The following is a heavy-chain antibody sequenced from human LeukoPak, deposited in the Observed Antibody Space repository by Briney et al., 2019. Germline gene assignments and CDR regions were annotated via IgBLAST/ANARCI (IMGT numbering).Heavy chain of an antibody. D-gene: IGHD3-22*01. V-gene: IGHV1-69*04. J-gene: IGHJ4*02. CDR3: ARRHYYDSSGPPGY. CDR2: IIPILGIA. Sequence: SVKVSCKASGGTFSSYAISWVRQAPGQGLEWMGRIIPILGIANYAQKFQGRVTITADKSTSTAYMELSSLRSEDTAVYYCARRHYYDSSGPPGYWGQGTLVTVSS. CDR1: GGTFSSYA.